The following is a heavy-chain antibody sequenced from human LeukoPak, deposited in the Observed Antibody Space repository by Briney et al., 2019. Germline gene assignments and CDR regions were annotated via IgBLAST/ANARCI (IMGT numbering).Heavy chain of an antibody. Sequence: ASVKVSCKASGYTFTGYYMHWVRQAPGQGLEWMGWINPNSGGTNYAQKFQGRVTMTRDTSISTAYMELSRLRSDDTAVYYCAREIRYSSSPGYYFDYWGQGTLVTVSS. J-gene: IGHJ4*02. V-gene: IGHV1-2*02. CDR3: AREIRYSSSPGYYFDY. D-gene: IGHD6-6*01. CDR2: INPNSGGT. CDR1: GYTFTGYY.